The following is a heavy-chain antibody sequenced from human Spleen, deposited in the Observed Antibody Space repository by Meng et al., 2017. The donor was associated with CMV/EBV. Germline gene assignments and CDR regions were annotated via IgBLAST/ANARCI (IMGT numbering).Heavy chain of an antibody. V-gene: IGHV3-9*01. CDR3: ARGRGDNWYYYGMDV. J-gene: IGHJ6*02. CDR1: GFTFDDYA. Sequence: SLKISCAASGFTFDDYAMHWVRQAPGKGLEWVSGISWNSGSIGYADSVKGRFTISRDNAKNSLYLQMNSLRAEDTALYYCARGRGDNWYYYGMDVWGQGTTVTVSS. CDR2: ISWNSGSI. D-gene: IGHD1-1*01.